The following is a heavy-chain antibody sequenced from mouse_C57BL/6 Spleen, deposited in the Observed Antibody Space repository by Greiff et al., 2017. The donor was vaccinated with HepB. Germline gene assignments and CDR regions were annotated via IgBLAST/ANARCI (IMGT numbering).Heavy chain of an antibody. D-gene: IGHD2-1*01. J-gene: IGHJ1*03. CDR3: ASGGYGNYWYFDV. V-gene: IGHV5-9*01. CDR1: GFTFSSYT. Sequence: EVQLVESGGGLVKPGGSLKLSCAASGFTFSSYTMSWVRQTPEKRLEWVATICGGGGNTYYPDSVKGRFTISRDNAKNTLYLQMSSLRSEDTALYYCASGGYGNYWYFDVWGTGTTVTVSS. CDR2: ICGGGGNT.